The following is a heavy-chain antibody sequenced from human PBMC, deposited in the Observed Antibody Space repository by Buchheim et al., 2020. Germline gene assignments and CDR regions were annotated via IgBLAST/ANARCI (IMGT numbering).Heavy chain of an antibody. CDR1: GYTFTGYY. Sequence: QVQLVQSGAEVKKPGASVKVSCKASGYTFTGYYMHWVRQAPGQGLEWMGWINPNSGGTNYAQKFQGRVTMTRDTSISPAYMELSRLRSDDTAVYYCATPAWGSSSWYYYYYCMDVWGQGTT. J-gene: IGHJ6*02. CDR3: ATPAWGSSSWYYYYYCMDV. D-gene: IGHD6-13*01. CDR2: INPNSGGT. V-gene: IGHV1-2*02.